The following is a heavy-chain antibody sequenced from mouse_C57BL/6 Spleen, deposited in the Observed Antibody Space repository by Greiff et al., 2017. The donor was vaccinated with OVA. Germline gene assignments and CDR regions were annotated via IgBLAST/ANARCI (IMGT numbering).Heavy chain of an antibody. J-gene: IGHJ2*01. Sequence: VQLQQPGAELVKPGASVKMSCKASGYTFTSYWITWVKQRPGQGLEWIGDIYPGSGSTNYNEKFKSKATLTVDTSSSTAYMQLSSLTSEDSAVYYCARLITTVVATRDYFDYWGQGTTLTVSS. CDR2: IYPGSGST. CDR3: ARLITTVVATRDYFDY. V-gene: IGHV1-55*01. CDR1: GYTFTSYW. D-gene: IGHD1-1*01.